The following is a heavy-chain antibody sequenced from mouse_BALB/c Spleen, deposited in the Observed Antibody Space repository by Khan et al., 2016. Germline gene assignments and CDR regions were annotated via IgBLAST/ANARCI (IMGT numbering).Heavy chain of an antibody. V-gene: IGHV3-2*02. J-gene: IGHJ1*01. CDR3: GRHKLAGGYFYV. Sequence: VQLKQSGPGLVKPSQSLSLTCTVTGYSITSDYAWNWIRQFPGNKLEWMGFFIYSGNTSYNPSFKSRVSLTRDPSTNTFFLQLNSVTHADTATYFCGRHKLAGGYFYVWDAGTTITVST. CDR1: GYSITSDYA. D-gene: IGHD4-1*01. CDR2: FIYSGNT.